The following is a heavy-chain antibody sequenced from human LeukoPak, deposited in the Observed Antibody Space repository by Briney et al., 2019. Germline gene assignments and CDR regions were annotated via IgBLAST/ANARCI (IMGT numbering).Heavy chain of an antibody. CDR1: GYTFTSYD. CDR2: MSPNSGDT. V-gene: IGHV1-8*01. J-gene: IGHJ4*02. Sequence: ASVKVFCKASGYTFTSYDFNWVRQATGQRPEWMGWMSPNSGDTGYAQKFQDRVTMTRNTSISTAYMELSSLRSDDTAVYYCAKGPPNWGYDYWGPGTLVTVSS. CDR3: AKGPPNWGYDY. D-gene: IGHD7-27*01.